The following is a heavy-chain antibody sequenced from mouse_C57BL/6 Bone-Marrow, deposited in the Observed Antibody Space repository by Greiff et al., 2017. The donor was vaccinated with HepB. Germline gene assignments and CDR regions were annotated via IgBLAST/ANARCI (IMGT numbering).Heavy chain of an antibody. CDR3: ARWDYYGSSGAMDY. CDR2: IHPNSGST. Sequence: QVHVKQSGAELVKPGASVKLSCKASGYTFTSYWMHWVKQRPGQGLEWIGMIHPNSGSTNYNEKFKSKATLTVDKSSSTAYMQLSSLTSEDSAVYYCARWDYYGSSGAMDYWGQGTSVTVSS. J-gene: IGHJ4*01. V-gene: IGHV1-64*01. D-gene: IGHD1-1*01. CDR1: GYTFTSYW.